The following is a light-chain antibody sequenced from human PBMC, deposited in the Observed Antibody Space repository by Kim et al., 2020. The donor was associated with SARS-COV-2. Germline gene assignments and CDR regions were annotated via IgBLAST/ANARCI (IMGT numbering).Light chain of an antibody. V-gene: IGKV3-15*01. CDR2: GAS. CDR3: QQYYNWPRT. Sequence: EIVMTQSPATLSVSPGERATLSCRASQSVLTNLAWYQQKPGQAPRLLIYGASTRATGIPASFSGSGSGTEFTLTISNLQSEDFVIYYCQQYYNWPRTFGQGTKVDIK. J-gene: IGKJ1*01. CDR1: QSVLTN.